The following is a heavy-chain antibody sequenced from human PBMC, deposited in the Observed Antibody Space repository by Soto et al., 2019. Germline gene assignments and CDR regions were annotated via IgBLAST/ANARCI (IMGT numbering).Heavy chain of an antibody. CDR3: TRGPRSTSTGTGAF. J-gene: IGHJ4*02. Sequence: LRLSCAASGFTFSSYWMSWVRQAPGKGLEWVSRINDDGISTNYADSVKGRFTISRDNAKNTLYLQMNALRVEDTAVYYCTRGPRSTSTGTGAFWGQGTLVTVSS. CDR1: GFTFSSYW. CDR2: INDDGIST. D-gene: IGHD1-1*01. V-gene: IGHV3-74*01.